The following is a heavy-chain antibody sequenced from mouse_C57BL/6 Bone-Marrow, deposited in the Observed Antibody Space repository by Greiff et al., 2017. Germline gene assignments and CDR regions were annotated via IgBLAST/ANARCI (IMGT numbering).Heavy chain of an antibody. CDR2: INPSTGGT. Sequence: EVKLQESGPELVKPGASVKISCKASGYSFTGYYMNWVKQSPEKSLEWIGEINPSTGGTTYNQKFKAKATLTVDKSSSTAYMQLKSLTSEDSAVYYCARRPPISSFYYYAMDYWGQGTSVTVSS. J-gene: IGHJ4*01. CDR1: GYSFTGYY. CDR3: ARRPPISSFYYYAMDY. V-gene: IGHV1-42*01. D-gene: IGHD2-1*01.